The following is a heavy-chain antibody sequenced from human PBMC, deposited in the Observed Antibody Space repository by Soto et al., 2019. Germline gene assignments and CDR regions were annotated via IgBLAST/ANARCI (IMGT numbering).Heavy chain of an antibody. Sequence: SETLSLTCAVYGGSVSGYFWSWIRQPPGKGLEWIGEINHSGTTSYSPSLDSRVTTSVDTSKNQFSLRLSSVTAADKAIYYCARRYCSDSYCSYFDYWGRGTLVTVSS. CDR3: ARRYCSDSYCSYFDY. CDR1: GGSVSGYF. V-gene: IGHV4-34*01. D-gene: IGHD2-15*01. CDR2: INHSGTT. J-gene: IGHJ4*02.